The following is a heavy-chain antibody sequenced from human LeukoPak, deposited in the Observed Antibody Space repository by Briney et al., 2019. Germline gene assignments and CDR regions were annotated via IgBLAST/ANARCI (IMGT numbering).Heavy chain of an antibody. Sequence: PGGSLRLFCAASGFTFSSYGMHWVRQAPGKGLEWVAVIWYDGSNKYYADSVKGRFTISRDNSKNTLYLQMNSLRAEDTAVYYCARPAYDPRAYYFDYWGQGTLVTVSS. CDR2: IWYDGSNK. CDR1: GFTFSSYG. V-gene: IGHV3-33*01. J-gene: IGHJ4*02. CDR3: ARPAYDPRAYYFDY. D-gene: IGHD5-12*01.